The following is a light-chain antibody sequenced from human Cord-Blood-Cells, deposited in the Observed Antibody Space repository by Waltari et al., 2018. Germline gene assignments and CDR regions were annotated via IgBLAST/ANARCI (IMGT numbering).Light chain of an antibody. CDR3: GSYAVSSTFV. Sequence: QSALTQPASVSGSPGQSITISCTGTSSDVGSYNLVSWYQQHPGKAPKLMIYEGSKRPSGVSNRFSGSKSGTTASLTISGLQAEDEADYYCGSYAVSSTFVFGGGTKLTVL. J-gene: IGLJ2*01. CDR2: EGS. CDR1: SSDVGSYNL. V-gene: IGLV2-23*03.